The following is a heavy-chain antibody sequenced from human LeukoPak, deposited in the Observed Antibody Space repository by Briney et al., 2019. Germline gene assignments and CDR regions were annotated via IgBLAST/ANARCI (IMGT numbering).Heavy chain of an antibody. D-gene: IGHD4-23*01. CDR3: ARDQISRWMGAFDI. CDR2: IKQDGSEK. V-gene: IGHV3-7*01. CDR1: GFTFSTYW. J-gene: IGHJ3*02. Sequence: GGSLRLSCAASGFTFSTYWMTWVRQAPGKGLEWVANIKQDGSEKYCVDSVKGRFTISRDNAKNSLYLQMNSLRVEDTAVYYCARDQISRWMGAFDIWGQGTMVTVSS.